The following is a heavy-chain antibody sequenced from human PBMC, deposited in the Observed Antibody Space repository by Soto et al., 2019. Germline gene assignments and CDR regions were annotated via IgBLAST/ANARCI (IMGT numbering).Heavy chain of an antibody. CDR2: IYYSGST. J-gene: IGHJ4*02. CDR3: ARVSRFLEWFFDY. CDR1: GGSISSGGYY. D-gene: IGHD3-3*01. V-gene: IGHV4-31*03. Sequence: SETLSLTCTVSGGSISSGGYYWSWIRQHPGKGLEWIGYIYYSGSTYYNPSLKSRVTISVDTSKNQFSLKLSSVTAADTAVYYCARVSRFLEWFFDYWGQGTLVTVSS.